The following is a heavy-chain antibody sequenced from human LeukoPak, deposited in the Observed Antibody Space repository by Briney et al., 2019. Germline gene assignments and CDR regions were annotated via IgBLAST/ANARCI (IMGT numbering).Heavy chain of an antibody. CDR1: GYSFTSYW. D-gene: IGHD1-26*01. CDR2: IYPGDSDT. J-gene: IGHJ4*02. V-gene: IGHV5-51*01. Sequence: GESLKISCKGSGYSFTSYWIGWVRQMPGKGLEWVGIIYPGDSDTRYRPSFQGQVTVSADKSSSTAYLQWSSLKASDTAMYYCARFSVGGTYYPDYWGQGTLVTVSS. CDR3: ARFSVGGTYYPDY.